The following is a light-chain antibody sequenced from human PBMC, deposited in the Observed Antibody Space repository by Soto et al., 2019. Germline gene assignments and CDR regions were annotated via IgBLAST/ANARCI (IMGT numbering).Light chain of an antibody. J-gene: IGKJ4*01. V-gene: IGKV1D-16*01. CDR1: QGIGTW. CDR2: AAS. CDR3: QQYNTYPLN. Sequence: DIQLTQSPSSLTASVGDRVTIACRASQGIGTWLAWHQQKPGKSPKSLIYAASNLQNGVPSRFNGSGSGTDFTLTIASLQSADVATYFCQQYNTYPLNFGVGTRVEI.